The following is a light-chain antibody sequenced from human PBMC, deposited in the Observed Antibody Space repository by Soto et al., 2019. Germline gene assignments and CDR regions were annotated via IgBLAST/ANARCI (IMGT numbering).Light chain of an antibody. V-gene: IGKV3-15*01. CDR3: QQYDNWPPGYT. CDR2: GAS. Sequence: EIVMTQSPATLSVSPGEGATLSFSASRSVSRNLAWYQQKPGQAPRLLIYGASTRATGIPAKFSGSGSGTDFTLTISSLQSEDFAVYYCQQYDNWPPGYTFGQGTKLEIK. CDR1: RSVSRN. J-gene: IGKJ2*01.